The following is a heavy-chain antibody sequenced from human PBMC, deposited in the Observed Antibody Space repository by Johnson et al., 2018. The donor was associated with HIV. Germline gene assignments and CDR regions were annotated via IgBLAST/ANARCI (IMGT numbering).Heavy chain of an antibody. CDR2: IRYDGSNK. D-gene: IGHD5-12*01. CDR1: GFTFSSYG. J-gene: IGHJ3*02. Sequence: QVQLVESGGGVVQPGGSLRLSCAASGFTFSSYGMHWVRQAPGKGLEWVAFIRYDGSNKYYADSVKGRFTISRDNSKNTLYLQMNSLRAEETAVYCCAKDDAYSGYGYDAFDIWGQGTMVTVSS. CDR3: AKDDAYSGYGYDAFDI. V-gene: IGHV3-30*02.